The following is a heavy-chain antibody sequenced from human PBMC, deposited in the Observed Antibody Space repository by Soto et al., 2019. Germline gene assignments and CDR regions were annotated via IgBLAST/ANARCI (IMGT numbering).Heavy chain of an antibody. CDR2: ISGSGRST. J-gene: IGHJ4*02. CDR3: AKDFCSGYYTGMDFDY. Sequence: GGSLRLSCAASGFTFSSYAMSWVRQAPGKGLEWVSAISGSGRSTYYADSVKGRFTISRDNAKNTLYLQMNSLRAEDTAVYYCAKDFCSGYYTGMDFDYWGQGTLVTVSS. D-gene: IGHD3-3*01. V-gene: IGHV3-23*01. CDR1: GFTFSSYA.